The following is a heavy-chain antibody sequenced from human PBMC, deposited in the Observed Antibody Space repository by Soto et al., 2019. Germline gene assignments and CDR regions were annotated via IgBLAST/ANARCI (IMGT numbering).Heavy chain of an antibody. CDR1: GGSIGSSSYY. V-gene: IGHV4-39*01. D-gene: IGHD3-9*01. CDR2: IYYSGST. CDR3: ARHLRILPVYPAHLAS. J-gene: IGHJ4*02. Sequence: SETLSLTCSVSGGSIGSSSYYWGWIRQPPGKGLEWIGSIYYSGSTYYNPSLKSRVTISVDTSKNQFSLKLSPVTAADTAGYYCARHLRILPVYPAHLASRGQGTVVPVSS.